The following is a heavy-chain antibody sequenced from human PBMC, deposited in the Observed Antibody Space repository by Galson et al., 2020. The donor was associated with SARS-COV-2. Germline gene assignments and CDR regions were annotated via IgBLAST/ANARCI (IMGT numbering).Heavy chain of an antibody. D-gene: IGHD2-21*02. CDR3: VKETAWYDGFDV. CDR2: ISPDGSRQ. J-gene: IGHJ3*01. V-gene: IGHV3-30*18. Sequence: GGSLRLSRAASGFAFNNYGIHWVRQAPGKGLEWVTVISPDGSRQYQADSVKGRFTVSRDNSKDTVSLQMNSLKVDDTAVYYCVKETAWYDGFDVWGQGTMVTVSS. CDR1: GFAFNNYG.